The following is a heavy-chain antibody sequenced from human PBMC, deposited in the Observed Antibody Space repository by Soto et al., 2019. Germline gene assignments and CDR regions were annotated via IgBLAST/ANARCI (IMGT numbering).Heavy chain of an antibody. CDR1: GGTFSSYA. CDR3: ARARRGYSGYDSYYYYGMDV. V-gene: IGHV1-69*12. J-gene: IGHJ6*02. CDR2: IIPIFGTA. D-gene: IGHD5-12*01. Sequence: QVQLVQSGAEVKKPGSSVKVSCKASGGTFSSYAISWVRQAPGQGLEWMGGIIPIFGTANYAQKFQGRVTIAADESTSTAYMELSSLRSEDTAVYYCARARRGYSGYDSYYYYGMDVWGQGTTVTVSS.